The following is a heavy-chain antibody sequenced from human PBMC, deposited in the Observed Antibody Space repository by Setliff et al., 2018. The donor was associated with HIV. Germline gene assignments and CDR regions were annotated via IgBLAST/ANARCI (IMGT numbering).Heavy chain of an antibody. V-gene: IGHV1-46*01. CDR3: ARRGGYSYATDAFDI. J-gene: IGHJ3*02. Sequence: ASVKVSCKASGYTFTSYYMHWVRQAPGQGLEWMGIINPSGGSASYAQKFQGGVTMTRDTSTSTVYMELSSLRSEDTAVYYCARRGGYSYATDAFDIWGQGTMVTVSS. CDR2: INPSGGSA. CDR1: GYTFTSYY. D-gene: IGHD5-18*01.